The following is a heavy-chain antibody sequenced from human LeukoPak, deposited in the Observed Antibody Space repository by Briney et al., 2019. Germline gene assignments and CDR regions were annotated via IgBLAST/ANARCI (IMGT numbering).Heavy chain of an antibody. CDR1: GLMSTIHT. CDR3: ARVVVCTTNRFDP. CDR2: INHDGSEK. Sequence: PGGSLRPSCAASGLMSTIHTMSSGCQAPGKGLEWVASINHDGSEKYYVDSVKGRFTISRDNAKNSLYLQMNSLRAEDTAVYHCARVVVCTTNRFDPWGQGTLVTVSS. V-gene: IGHV3-7*05. D-gene: IGHD2-8*02. J-gene: IGHJ5*02.